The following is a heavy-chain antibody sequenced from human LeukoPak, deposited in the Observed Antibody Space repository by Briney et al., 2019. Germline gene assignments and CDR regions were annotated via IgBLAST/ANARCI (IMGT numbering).Heavy chain of an antibody. V-gene: IGHV1-18*01. J-gene: IGHJ3*02. CDR1: GYTFTRYG. CDR2: ISAYNGNR. CDR3: ARGMNAFDI. Sequence: GASVKVSCKASGYTFTRYGISGVGQAPGQGLEWMGWISAYNGNRNYAQKLHGRVTMTTDTSTITAYMELRSLRSDDTAVYYCARGMNAFDIWGHGTIVTVSS.